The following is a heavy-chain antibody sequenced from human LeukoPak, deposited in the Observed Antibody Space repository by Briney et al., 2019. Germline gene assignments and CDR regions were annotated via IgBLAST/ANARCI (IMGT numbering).Heavy chain of an antibody. CDR2: INPNSGT. D-gene: IGHD4-17*01. CDR1: GYTFTSYD. V-gene: IGHV1-2*02. J-gene: IGHJ4*02. CDR3: ARGKMNGDDFDY. Sequence: ASVKVSCKASGYTFTSYDINWVRQATGQGLEWMGWINPNSGTNYAQKFQGRVTMTRDTSITTAYMELSSLRSDDTAVYYCARGKMNGDDFDYWGQGTLVTVAS.